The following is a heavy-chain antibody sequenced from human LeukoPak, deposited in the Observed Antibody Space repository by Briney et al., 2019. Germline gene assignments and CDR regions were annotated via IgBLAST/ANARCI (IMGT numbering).Heavy chain of an antibody. D-gene: IGHD3-22*01. Sequence: GGSLRLSCAASGFTFSDYYMSWIRQAPGKRLEWVSYISSSGSTMYYADSVKGRFTISRDNAKNSLYLQMNSLRAEDTAVYYCARHVSSGYYLDWGQGTLVTVSS. CDR1: GFTFSDYY. J-gene: IGHJ4*02. V-gene: IGHV3-11*01. CDR2: ISSSGSTM. CDR3: ARHVSSGYYLD.